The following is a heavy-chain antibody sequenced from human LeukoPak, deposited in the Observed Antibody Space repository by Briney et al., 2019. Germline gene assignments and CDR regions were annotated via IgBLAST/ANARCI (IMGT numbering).Heavy chain of an antibody. CDR2: ISGSGGST. Sequence: GGSLRLSCAASGFTFSSYGMSWVRQAPGKGLEWVSAISGSGGSTYYADSVKGRFTISRDNSKNTLYLQMNSLRAEDTAVYYCARGAEVGYDSSGYYFDYWGQGTLVTVSS. CDR3: ARGAEVGYDSSGYYFDY. D-gene: IGHD3-22*01. J-gene: IGHJ4*02. CDR1: GFTFSSYG. V-gene: IGHV3-23*01.